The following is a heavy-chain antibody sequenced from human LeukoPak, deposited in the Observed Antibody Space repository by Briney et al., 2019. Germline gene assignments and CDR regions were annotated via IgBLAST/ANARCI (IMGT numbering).Heavy chain of an antibody. CDR3: ARGHPIVVVPTASYYYYYYMDV. D-gene: IGHD2-2*01. V-gene: IGHV4-34*01. J-gene: IGHJ6*03. Sequence: SETLSLTCAVYGGSFSGYYWSWIRHPPGKGLEWIGEINHSGSTNYNPSLKSRVTISVDTSKNQFSLKLSSVTAADTAVYYCARGHPIVVVPTASYYYYYYMDVWGKGTTVSVSS. CDR1: GGSFSGYY. CDR2: INHSGST.